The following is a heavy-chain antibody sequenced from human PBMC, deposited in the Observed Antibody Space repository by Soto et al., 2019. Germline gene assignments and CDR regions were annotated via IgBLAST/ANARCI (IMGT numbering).Heavy chain of an antibody. Sequence: EVQLVESGGGLVQPGGSLRLSCAASGFTFSSYEMNWVRQAPGKGLEWVSYISSSGSTIYYADSVKGRFTISRDNAKNSLYLQMNSLRAEDTAVYYCARDLVSKYDFWSGYSDYYYYYGMDVWGQGTTVTVSS. CDR1: GFTFSSYE. D-gene: IGHD3-3*01. CDR3: ARDLVSKYDFWSGYSDYYYYYGMDV. V-gene: IGHV3-48*03. J-gene: IGHJ6*02. CDR2: ISSSGSTI.